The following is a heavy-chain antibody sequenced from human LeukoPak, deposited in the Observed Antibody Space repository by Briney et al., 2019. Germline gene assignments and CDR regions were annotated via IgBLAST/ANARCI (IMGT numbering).Heavy chain of an antibody. V-gene: IGHV1-2*02. D-gene: IGHD4-23*01. CDR3: ARVGGPPDYGGNSY. CDR2: INPNSGGT. CDR1: GYTFTGYY. J-gene: IGHJ4*02. Sequence: ASVKVSCKASGYTFTGYYMHWVRQAPGQGLEWMGWINPNSGGTNYAQKFQGRVTITADKSTSTAYMELSSLRSEDTAVYYCARVGGPPDYGGNSYWGQGTLVTVSS.